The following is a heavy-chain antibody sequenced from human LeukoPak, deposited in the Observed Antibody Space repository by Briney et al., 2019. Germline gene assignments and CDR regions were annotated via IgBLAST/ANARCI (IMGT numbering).Heavy chain of an antibody. V-gene: IGHV3-21*01. CDR2: ISSSSSYI. J-gene: IGHJ4*02. CDR1: GFTFSSYE. CDR3: ARAVNSQWLVLRQGPFDY. D-gene: IGHD6-19*01. Sequence: GGSLRLSCAASGFTFSSYEMAWVRQAPGKGLEWVSSISSSSSYIYYADSVKGRFTISRDNAKNSLYLQMNSLRAEDTAVYYCARAVNSQWLVLRQGPFDYWGQGTLVTVSS.